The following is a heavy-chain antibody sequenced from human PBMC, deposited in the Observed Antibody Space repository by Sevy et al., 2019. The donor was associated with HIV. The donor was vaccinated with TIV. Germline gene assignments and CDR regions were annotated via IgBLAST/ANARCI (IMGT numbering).Heavy chain of an antibody. J-gene: IGHJ6*02. CDR2: ISGSGGST. CDR3: AKGDRSFYGMDV. V-gene: IGHV3-23*01. Sequence: GWSLRLSCLASGFTFSTYAMNWVRQAPGKGLEWVSAISGSGGSTYYAESVKGRFTISRDKSKNTLYLQMNSLRAGDTAVYYCAKGDRSFYGMDVWGQGTTVTVSS. CDR1: GFTFSTYA.